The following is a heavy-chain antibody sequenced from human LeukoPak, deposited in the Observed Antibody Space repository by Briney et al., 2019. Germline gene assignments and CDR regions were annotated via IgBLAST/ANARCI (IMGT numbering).Heavy chain of an antibody. D-gene: IGHD1-7*01. CDR3: AREGKLELPPYYYYYMDV. V-gene: IGHV3-21*01. CDR2: ISDSGTYI. CDR1: GFTFSTYS. Sequence: GGSLRLSCTASGFTFSTYSMNWVRQAPGKGLEWVSSISDSGTYIYYADSVKGRFTISRDNAKNSLYLQMNSLRAEDTAVYYCAREGKLELPPYYYYYMDVWGKGTTVTVSS. J-gene: IGHJ6*03.